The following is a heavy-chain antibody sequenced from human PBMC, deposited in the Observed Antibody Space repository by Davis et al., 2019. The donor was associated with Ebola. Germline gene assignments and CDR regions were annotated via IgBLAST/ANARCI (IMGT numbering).Heavy chain of an antibody. V-gene: IGHV5-51*01. CDR1: GYSFTSYW. Sequence: PGGSLRLSCKGSGYSFTSYWIGWVRQMPGKGLEWMGIIYPGDSDTRYSPSFQGQVTISADKSISTAYLQWSSLKASDTAMYYCARHVIVLGAVEYYFDYWGQGTLVTVSS. CDR2: IYPGDSDT. CDR3: ARHVIVLGAVEYYFDY. D-gene: IGHD2-8*02. J-gene: IGHJ4*02.